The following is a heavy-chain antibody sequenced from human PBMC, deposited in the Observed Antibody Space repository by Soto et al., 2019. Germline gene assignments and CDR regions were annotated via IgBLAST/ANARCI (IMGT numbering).Heavy chain of an antibody. D-gene: IGHD6-19*01. CDR3: ASRPRDDSSGWSSFDY. Sequence: QVQLVQSGAEVKKPGASVKVSCKASGYTFTSYGISWVRQAPGQGLEWVGWISAYNGNTNYAQKLQGRGNMTTDTSTRTADMELRSLRSDGTAVDFCASRPRDDSSGWSSFDYWGQGTLVTVSS. V-gene: IGHV1-18*01. CDR2: ISAYNGNT. CDR1: GYTFTSYG. J-gene: IGHJ4*02.